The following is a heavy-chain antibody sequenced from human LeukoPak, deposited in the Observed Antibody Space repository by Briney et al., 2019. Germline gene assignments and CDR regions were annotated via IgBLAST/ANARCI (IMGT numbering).Heavy chain of an antibody. J-gene: IGHJ1*01. D-gene: IGHD6-19*01. CDR1: GGSFSGYY. CDR2: INHSGST. Sequence: SETLSLTCAVYGGSFSGYYWSWIRQPPGKGLEWIGEINHSGSTNYNPSLKSRVTISVDTSKNQFSLKLSSVTAADTAVYYCARGPHGWYRFTVYFQHWGQGTLVTVSS. V-gene: IGHV4-34*01. CDR3: ARGPHGWYRFTVYFQH.